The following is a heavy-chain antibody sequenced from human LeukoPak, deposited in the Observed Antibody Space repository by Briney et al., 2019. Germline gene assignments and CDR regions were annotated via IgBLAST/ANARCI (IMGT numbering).Heavy chain of an antibody. CDR3: AREYCSSTSCYARPGFDI. D-gene: IGHD2-2*01. CDR2: IYYSGST. V-gene: IGHV4-31*03. J-gene: IGHJ3*02. CDR1: GGSISSGGYY. Sequence: PSQTLSLTCTVSGGSISSGGYYWSWIRQHPGKGLEWIGYIYYSGSTYYNPPLKSRVTISVDTSKNQFSLKLSSVTAADTAVYYCAREYCSSTSCYARPGFDIWGQGTMVTVSS.